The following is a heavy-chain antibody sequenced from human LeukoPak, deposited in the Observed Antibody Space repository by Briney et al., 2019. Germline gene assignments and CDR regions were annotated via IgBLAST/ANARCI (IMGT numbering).Heavy chain of an antibody. CDR2: ISSDRSYI. Sequence: GGSLRLSCAASGFTVSSNYMSWVRQAPGKGLEWVSSISSDRSYISYAASVKGRFTISRDNAKNSLYLQMNSLRAEGTAVYYCASVDHYYYYMDVWGKGTTVTVSS. J-gene: IGHJ6*03. V-gene: IGHV3-21*01. CDR3: ASVDHYYYYMDV. D-gene: IGHD5-24*01. CDR1: GFTVSSNY.